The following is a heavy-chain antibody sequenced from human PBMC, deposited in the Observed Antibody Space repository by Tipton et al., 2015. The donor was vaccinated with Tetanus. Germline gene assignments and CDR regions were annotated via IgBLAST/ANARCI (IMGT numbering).Heavy chain of an antibody. D-gene: IGHD3-3*01. CDR1: GGSLSRYY. J-gene: IGHJ4*02. CDR2: VDDSGST. CDR3: ARANFDFSKKGPFDS. V-gene: IGHV4-34*01. Sequence: TLSLTCAVYGGSLSRYYWTWIRQPPGKGLEWIGEVDDSGSTNYIPSLKSRVTISLDTSKNEFSLTLSSVTAADTAVYYCARANFDFSKKGPFDSWGQGILVIVSA.